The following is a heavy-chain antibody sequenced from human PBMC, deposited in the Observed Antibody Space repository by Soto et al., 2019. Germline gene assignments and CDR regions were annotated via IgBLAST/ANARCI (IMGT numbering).Heavy chain of an antibody. D-gene: IGHD5-12*01. Sequence: AASVKVSCKASGYTFTSYYMHWVRQAPGQGLEWMGIINPSGGSTSYAQKFQGRVTMTRDTSTSTVYMELSSLRSEDTAVYYCASVDIVAYADYYYYMDVWGKGTTVTVSS. CDR3: ASVDIVAYADYYYYMDV. CDR1: GYTFTSYY. CDR2: INPSGGST. V-gene: IGHV1-46*03. J-gene: IGHJ6*03.